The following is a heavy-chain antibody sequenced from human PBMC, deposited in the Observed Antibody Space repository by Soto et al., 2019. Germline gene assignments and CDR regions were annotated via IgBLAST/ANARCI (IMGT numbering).Heavy chain of an antibody. V-gene: IGHV1-46*01. Sequence: ASVKVSCKASGYSFTNYYMHWVRQAPGQGLEWMGTINAGGGYTTYAQRFQGRVTMTRDTSTSTVYMELSSLRSEDTAVYYCATVRLEPHYYFDYWG. CDR2: INAGGGYT. J-gene: IGHJ4*01. CDR3: ATVRLEPHYYFDY. CDR1: GYSFTNYY. D-gene: IGHD1-1*01.